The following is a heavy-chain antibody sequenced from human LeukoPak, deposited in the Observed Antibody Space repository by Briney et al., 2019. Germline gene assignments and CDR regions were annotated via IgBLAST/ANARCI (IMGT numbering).Heavy chain of an antibody. CDR2: IYHSGST. V-gene: IGHV4-4*02. D-gene: IGHD3-22*01. Sequence: PSGTLSLTCAVSGGSVSSSNWWSWVCQPPGKGLEWIGEIYHSGSTNYNPSLKSRVTISVDKSKNQFSLKLSSVTAADTAVYYCARSSYYDSPKHREFDYWGQGTLVTVSS. J-gene: IGHJ4*02. CDR3: ARSSYYDSPKHREFDY. CDR1: GGSVSSSNW.